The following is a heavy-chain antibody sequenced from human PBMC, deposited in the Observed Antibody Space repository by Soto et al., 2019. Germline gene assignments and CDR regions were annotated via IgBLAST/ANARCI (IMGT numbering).Heavy chain of an antibody. Sequence: QVQLVESGGGVVQPGRSLRLSCAASGFTFSNYGMHWVRQAPGKGLEWVIVISYDGNVAYYADSVKGRFTISRDNSKNTLYLQMISLITEDTAMYYCAKEGPITNWYFDYWGQGTLVTVSS. CDR1: GFTFSNYG. CDR3: AKEGPITNWYFDY. V-gene: IGHV3-30*18. D-gene: IGHD1-1*01. J-gene: IGHJ4*02. CDR2: ISYDGNVA.